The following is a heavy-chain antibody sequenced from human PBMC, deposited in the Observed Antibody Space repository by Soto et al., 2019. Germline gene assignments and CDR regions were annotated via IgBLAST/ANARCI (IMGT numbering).Heavy chain of an antibody. CDR1: GGSISGSSHY. Sequence: QMQLQESGPGLVKPSETLSLTCTVSGGSISGSSHYWGWIRQAPGKGLEWIGHIFYSGSTYSNPSLKSRVTMSVDTSKNYISLTLSSVTAADTAVYYCARRILSSSGGRAFDIWGPGTMVTVSS. CDR2: IFYSGST. D-gene: IGHD2-15*01. J-gene: IGHJ3*02. V-gene: IGHV4-39*02. CDR3: ARRILSSSGGRAFDI.